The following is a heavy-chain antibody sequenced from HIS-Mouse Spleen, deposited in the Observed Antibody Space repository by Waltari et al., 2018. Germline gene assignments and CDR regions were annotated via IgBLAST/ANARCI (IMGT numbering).Heavy chain of an antibody. CDR2: IYYSGSP. CDR1: GGPIRSSTYY. J-gene: IGHJ2*01. Sequence: QLQLQESGPGLVKPPETLSLTCTVSGGPIRSSTYYWGWIGPPPGKGLEWIGSIYYSGSPYYNPSLKSRVTISVDTSKNQFSLKLSSVTAADTAVYYCAREIPYSSSWYDWYFDLWGRGTLVTVSS. V-gene: IGHV4-39*07. D-gene: IGHD6-13*01. CDR3: AREIPYSSSWYDWYFDL.